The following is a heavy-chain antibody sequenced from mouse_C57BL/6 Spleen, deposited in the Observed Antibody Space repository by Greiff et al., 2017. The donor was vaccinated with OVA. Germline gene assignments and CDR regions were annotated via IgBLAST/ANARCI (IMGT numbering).Heavy chain of an antibody. J-gene: IGHJ3*01. CDR1: GFTFSDYG. CDR2: ISSGSSTI. Sequence: EVQVVESGGGLVKPGGSLKLSCAASGFTFSDYGMHWVRQAPEKGLEWVAYISSGSSTIYYADTVKGRFTISRDNAKNTLFLQMTSLRSEDTAMYYCARTGDGYYALGFAYWGQGTLVTVSA. CDR3: ARTGDGYYALGFAY. V-gene: IGHV5-17*01. D-gene: IGHD2-3*01.